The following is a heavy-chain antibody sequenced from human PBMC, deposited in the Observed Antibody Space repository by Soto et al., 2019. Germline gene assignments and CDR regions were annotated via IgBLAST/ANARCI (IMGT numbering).Heavy chain of an antibody. CDR3: ARDTEPLGPRANDALDI. V-gene: IGHV1-3*01. J-gene: IGHJ3*02. CDR2: INAGSGNT. CDR1: GYTFSAYT. Sequence: QAQLVQSGAEMKKPGASVKVSCKATGYTFSAYTMNWVRQATGQSLEWMGWINAGSGNTKYSQNFQGRVSITRDTSASTVYMELTGLTSEDTAVYYCARDTEPLGPRANDALDIWGQGTMVTVSS. D-gene: IGHD1-26*01.